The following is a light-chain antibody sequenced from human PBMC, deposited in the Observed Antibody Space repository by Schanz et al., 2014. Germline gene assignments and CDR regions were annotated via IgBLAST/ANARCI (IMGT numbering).Light chain of an antibody. CDR2: EGS. Sequence: QSALTQPASVSGSPGQSITISCTGTTNDGSYNLVSWYQQHPGKAPKLLIFEGSKRPSGVPDRFSGSKSGTSASLAISGLQSEDEADYYCSAWDDSMKRVFGGGTKLTVL. CDR1: TNDGSYNL. CDR3: SAWDDSMKRV. V-gene: IGLV2-14*02. J-gene: IGLJ3*02.